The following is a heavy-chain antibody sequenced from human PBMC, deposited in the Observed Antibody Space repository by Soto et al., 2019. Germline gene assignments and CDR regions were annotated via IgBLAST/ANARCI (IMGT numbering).Heavy chain of an antibody. CDR1: GYTFTALY. J-gene: IGHJ5*02. CDR3: TTLRRVP. Sequence: ASVKVSCKASGYTFTALYMNWVRQAPGQGLEWMGWVNPNTGLTKYAQKFQGRVIMTRDTSINTAYMELSGLTSDDTAVYYCTTLRRVPWGQGTLVTVAS. V-gene: IGHV1-2*02. CDR2: VNPNTGLT. D-gene: IGHD3-9*01.